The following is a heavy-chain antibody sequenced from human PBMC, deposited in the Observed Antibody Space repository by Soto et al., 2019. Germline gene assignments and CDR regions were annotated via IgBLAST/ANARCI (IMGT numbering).Heavy chain of an antibody. CDR2: IWNDGNNK. Sequence: QVQLVESGGGVVQPERSLRLSCAASGFSVRTSGMHWVRQAPGKGLEWVALIWNDGNNKVYADSVKGRFTISNDNSQNTIYLQMDSLRGADTALYYCARDDELQGKAFDVWGQGAMVNVSS. CDR3: ARDDELQGKAFDV. V-gene: IGHV3-33*01. D-gene: IGHD1-7*01. J-gene: IGHJ3*01. CDR1: GFSVRTSG.